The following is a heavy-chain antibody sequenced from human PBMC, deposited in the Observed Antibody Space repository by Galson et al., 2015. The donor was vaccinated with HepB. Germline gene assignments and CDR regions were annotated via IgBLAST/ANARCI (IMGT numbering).Heavy chain of an antibody. CDR2: ISSSGSTI. J-gene: IGHJ6*03. CDR1: GFTFSDYY. D-gene: IGHD3-16*02. Sequence: SLRLSCAASGFTFSDYYMSWIRQAPGKGLEWVSYISSSGSTIYYADSVKGRFTISRDNAKNSLYLQMNSLRAEDTAVYYCARVLITFGGVIVIPNYYYYYMDVWGKGTTVTVSS. CDR3: ARVLITFGGVIVIPNYYYYYMDV. V-gene: IGHV3-11*01.